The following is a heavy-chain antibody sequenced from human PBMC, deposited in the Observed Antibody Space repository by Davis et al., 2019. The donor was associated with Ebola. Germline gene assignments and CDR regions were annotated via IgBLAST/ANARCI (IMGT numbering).Heavy chain of an antibody. Sequence: SETLSLTCTVSGVSITSHYRSWIRQSPGKGLEWIGYKFDSGPSNYNPSLQSRVTISIDTSKNQFSLKLTSVTAADTAVYYCAQTLSRNGDRDAFDFWGQGTLVTVSS. CDR3: AQTLSRNGDRDAFDF. J-gene: IGHJ3*01. CDR2: KFDSGPS. CDR1: GVSITSHY. V-gene: IGHV4-59*03. D-gene: IGHD2/OR15-2a*01.